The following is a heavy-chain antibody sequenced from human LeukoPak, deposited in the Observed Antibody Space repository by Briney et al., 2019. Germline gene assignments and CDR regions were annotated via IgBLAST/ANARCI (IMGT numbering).Heavy chain of an antibody. Sequence: GGSLRLSCAASGFTFSNAWMSWVRQAPGKGLEWVGRIKSKTDGGTTDYAAPVKGRFTISGDDSKNTLYLQMNSLKTEDTAVYYCTTDRGPYGPDYYYYYMDVWGKGTTVTVSS. CDR1: GFTFSNAW. D-gene: IGHD3-10*01. CDR3: TTDRGPYGPDYYYYYMDV. J-gene: IGHJ6*03. CDR2: IKSKTDGGTT. V-gene: IGHV3-15*01.